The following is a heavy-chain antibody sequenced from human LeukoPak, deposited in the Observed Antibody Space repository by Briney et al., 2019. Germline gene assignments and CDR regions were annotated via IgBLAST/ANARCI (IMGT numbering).Heavy chain of an antibody. CDR3: ARRPRGFGSNWFDP. D-gene: IGHD3-10*01. CDR2: IYHSGST. J-gene: IGHJ5*02. V-gene: IGHV4-38-2*02. Sequence: SETLSLTCTVSGYSISSGYYWGWIRQPPGKGLEWIGSIYHSGSTYYNPSLKSRVTISVDTSKNQFSLKLSSVTAADTAVYYCARRPRGFGSNWFDPWGQGTLVTVSS. CDR1: GYSISSGYY.